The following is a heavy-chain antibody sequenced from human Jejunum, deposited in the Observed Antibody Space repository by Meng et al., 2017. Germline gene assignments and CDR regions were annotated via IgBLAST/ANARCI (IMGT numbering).Heavy chain of an antibody. Sequence: SETLSLTCTVSGGSISSSSYYWGWIRQPPGKGLEWIGSKYSPGNTFYNPSLKSRVTISLDTSKNQFSLKLNSVTAADTAVYYCARSPTLSTVADNFYFDSWGQGSLVTVSS. J-gene: IGHJ4*02. CDR2: KYSPGNT. CDR3: ARSPTLSTVADNFYFDS. V-gene: IGHV4-39*07. CDR1: GGSISSSSYY. D-gene: IGHD4-23*01.